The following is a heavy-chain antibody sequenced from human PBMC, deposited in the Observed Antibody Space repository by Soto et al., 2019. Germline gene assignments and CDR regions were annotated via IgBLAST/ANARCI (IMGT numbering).Heavy chain of an antibody. CDR3: AKALRSWPRRYYHYGMDV. D-gene: IGHD3-10*01. Sequence: GGSLRLSCAASGFTFSSYGMHWVRQAPGKGLEWVAVISYDGSNKYYADSVKGRFTISRDNSKNTLYLQMNSLRAEDTAVYYCAKALRSWPRRYYHYGMDVWGQGTTVTVSS. J-gene: IGHJ6*02. V-gene: IGHV3-30*18. CDR1: GFTFSSYG. CDR2: ISYDGSNK.